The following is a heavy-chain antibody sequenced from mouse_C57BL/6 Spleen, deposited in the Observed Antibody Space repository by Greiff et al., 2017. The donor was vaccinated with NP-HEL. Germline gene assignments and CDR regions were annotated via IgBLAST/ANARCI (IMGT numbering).Heavy chain of an antibody. CDR3: AREGYYYGRNAMDY. CDR2: IDPNSGGT. D-gene: IGHD1-1*01. V-gene: IGHV1-72*01. J-gene: IGHJ4*01. Sequence: QVQLQQPGAELVKPGASVKLSCKASGYTFTSYWMHWVQQRPGRGLEWIGRIDPNSGGTKYNEQFQSKATLPVDKPSRTAYRQRSRLTSEDSAVYDCAREGYYYGRNAMDYWGQGTSVTVSS. CDR1: GYTFTSYW.